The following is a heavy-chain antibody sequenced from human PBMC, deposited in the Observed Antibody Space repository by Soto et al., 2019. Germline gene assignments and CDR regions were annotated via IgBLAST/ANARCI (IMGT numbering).Heavy chain of an antibody. CDR2: ISSDGNHQ. Sequence: GESLKISCATSGFMFNDYAMYWVRQAPGRGLEWVAMISSDGNHQFYVDNVRGRFTVSRDNSKNTLNLQMNSLRPEDTAVYYCSRGTYYPQSSGLHADYWGPGTVVTVSS. CDR1: GFMFNDYA. D-gene: IGHD3-22*01. V-gene: IGHV3-30*03. CDR3: SRGTYYPQSSGLHADY. J-gene: IGHJ4*02.